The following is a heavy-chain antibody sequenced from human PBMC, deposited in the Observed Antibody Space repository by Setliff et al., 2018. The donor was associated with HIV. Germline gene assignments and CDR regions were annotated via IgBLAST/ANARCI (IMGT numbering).Heavy chain of an antibody. V-gene: IGHV1-3*03. CDR2: INAGNGNT. D-gene: IGHD3-10*01. CDR1: GYTFTSYA. Sequence: SVKVSCKASGYTFTSYAMHWVRQAPGQRLEWMGWINAGNGNTKYSQELQGRVTITRDTSASTAYMELSSLRSEDMAVYYCATPGVGAGAFDIWGRGTMVTVTS. J-gene: IGHJ3*02. CDR3: ATPGVGAGAFDI.